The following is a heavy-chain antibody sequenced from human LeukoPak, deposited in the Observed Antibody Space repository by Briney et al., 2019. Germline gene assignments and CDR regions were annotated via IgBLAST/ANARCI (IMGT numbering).Heavy chain of an antibody. CDR1: GFTFDDYA. CDR3: AKDKHGRGIRGVPDY. CDR2: ISGDGGST. J-gene: IGHJ4*02. V-gene: IGHV3-43*02. Sequence: GESLKISCAASGFTFDDYAMHWVRQAPGKGLEWVSLISGDGGSTYYADSVKGRFTISRDNSKNSLYLQMNSLRTEDTALYYCAKDKHGRGIRGVPDYWGQGTLVTVSS. D-gene: IGHD3-10*01.